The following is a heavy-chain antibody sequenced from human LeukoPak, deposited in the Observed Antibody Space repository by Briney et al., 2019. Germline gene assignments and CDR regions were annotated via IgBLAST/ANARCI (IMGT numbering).Heavy chain of an antibody. D-gene: IGHD3-16*02. J-gene: IGHJ6*03. Sequence: SETLSLTCSVSGGSISTYFWTWIRQAPGKRLDWIGYMYYTGSSNYNPSLQSRVAISIDTSKNEFSLKLTSVTPADTAVYYCARGGYRSYYYVDVWGKGTTVIVSS. CDR3: ARGGYRSYYYVDV. CDR2: MYYTGSS. CDR1: GGSISTYF. V-gene: IGHV4-59*01.